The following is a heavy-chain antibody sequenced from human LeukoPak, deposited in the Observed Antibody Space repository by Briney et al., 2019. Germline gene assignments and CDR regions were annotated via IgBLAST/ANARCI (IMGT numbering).Heavy chain of an antibody. Sequence: GGSLRLSCAASGFTFSNSAMNWVRQAPGKGLEWVSYITNTSSTMFYAVSVKGRFTISRDNAKNSLYLQMDSLRVEDTAVDYCARDVAPRPSNWYFDRWGRGTLVTVSS. CDR1: GFTFSNSA. CDR2: ITNTSSTM. J-gene: IGHJ2*01. V-gene: IGHV3-48*01. CDR3: ARDVAPRPSNWYFDR. D-gene: IGHD6-6*01.